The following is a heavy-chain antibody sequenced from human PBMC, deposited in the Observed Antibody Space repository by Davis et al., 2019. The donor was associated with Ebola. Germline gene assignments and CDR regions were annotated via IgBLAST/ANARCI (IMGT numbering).Heavy chain of an antibody. CDR2: INAGNGNT. Sequence: AASVKVSCKASGYTFTSYAMHWVRQAPGQRLEWMGWINAGNGNTKYSQKFQGRVTITRDTSASTAYMELSSLRSEDTAVYYCAREGGSYGVVDYWGQGTLVTVSS. CDR3: AREGGSYGVVDY. V-gene: IGHV1-3*01. D-gene: IGHD1-26*01. J-gene: IGHJ4*02. CDR1: GYTFTSYA.